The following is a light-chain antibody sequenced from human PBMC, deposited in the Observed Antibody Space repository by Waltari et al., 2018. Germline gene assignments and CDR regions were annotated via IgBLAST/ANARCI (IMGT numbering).Light chain of an antibody. CDR1: SSDGGTYNY. CDR3: SSSTSSNTLV. V-gene: IGLV2-14*03. Sequence: QSALTQPASVSGSPGQSITIPRTGTSSDGGTYNYVSWYQHHPGKAPGLMIYDVSNRPSGVSNRFSGSKSGNTASLTISGLQAEDEADYSCSSSTSSNTLVFGGGTKLTVL. CDR2: DVS. J-gene: IGLJ2*01.